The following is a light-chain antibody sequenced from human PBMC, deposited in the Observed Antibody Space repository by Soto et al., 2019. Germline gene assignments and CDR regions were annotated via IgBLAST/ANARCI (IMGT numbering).Light chain of an antibody. CDR2: GAS. CDR3: QHYHNWPCT. V-gene: IGKV3-15*01. J-gene: IGKJ1*01. CDR1: QSVSSD. Sequence: EIVMTQSPATLSVSPGGRAILSCRASQSVSSDLAWYQQKPGQAPRLLIYGASTRDTAIPARFSGSGSGTEFTLTITSLQSEDFAVYHCQHYHNWPCTFGQGTKVDIK.